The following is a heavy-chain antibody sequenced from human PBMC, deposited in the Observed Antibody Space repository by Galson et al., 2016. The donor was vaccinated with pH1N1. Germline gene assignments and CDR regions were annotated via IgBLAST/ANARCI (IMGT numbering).Heavy chain of an antibody. Sequence: PALVKPTQTLTLTCTFSGFSLSTTGVNVGWIRQPPGKALEWLAVIYWDDDKLYSPSLKSRHAITKDTSKNQVVLTMTNVDPVDTATYYCARGDYWGQGTLVTVSS. CDR1: GFSLSTTGVN. J-gene: IGHJ4*02. CDR2: IYWDDDK. V-gene: IGHV2-5*02. CDR3: ARGDY.